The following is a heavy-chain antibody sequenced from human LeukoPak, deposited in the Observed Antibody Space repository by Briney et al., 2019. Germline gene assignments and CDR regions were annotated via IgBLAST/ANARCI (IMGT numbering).Heavy chain of an antibody. CDR2: INRDGRST. J-gene: IGHJ2*01. CDR3: ATRVGLTRYWYFDL. Sequence: PGGSLRLSCAASGFTFSNYWMHWVRQAPGKGLVWVSRINRDGRSTNYADSVKGRFTISRDNAKNTVFLQMNSLRVEDTAVYYCATRVGLTRYWYFDLWGRGTLVTVSS. CDR1: GFTFSNYW. V-gene: IGHV3-74*01.